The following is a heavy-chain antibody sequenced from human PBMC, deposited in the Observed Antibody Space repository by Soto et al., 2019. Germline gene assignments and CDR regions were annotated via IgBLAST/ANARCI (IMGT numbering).Heavy chain of an antibody. V-gene: IGHV4-39*01. CDR1: GGSISSSSYY. D-gene: IGHD6-19*01. CDR3: ARGHSSGIAVDL. Sequence: SETRSLTCTVSGGSISSSSYYWGWIRQPPGKGLEWIGSIYYSGSTYYNPSLKSRVTISVDTSKNQFSLKLSSVTAADTAVYYCARGHSSGIAVDLWGQGTLVTVSS. J-gene: IGHJ5*02. CDR2: IYYSGST.